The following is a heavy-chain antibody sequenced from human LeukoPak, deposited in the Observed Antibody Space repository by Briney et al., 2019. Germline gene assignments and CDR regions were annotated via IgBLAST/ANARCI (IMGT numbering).Heavy chain of an antibody. V-gene: IGHV3-7*01. CDR3: ARELYCSGGTCYGPHYFDH. J-gene: IGHJ4*02. Sequence: GGSLRLSCAASGFTFSTYWMSWVRQAPGKGLEWVANIKQDGSEEYYVDSVKGRFTISRDNAKNSLYLQMNSLRAEDTAVYYCARELYCSGGTCYGPHYFDHWGQGTLVTVSS. CDR2: IKQDGSEE. D-gene: IGHD2-15*01. CDR1: GFTFSTYW.